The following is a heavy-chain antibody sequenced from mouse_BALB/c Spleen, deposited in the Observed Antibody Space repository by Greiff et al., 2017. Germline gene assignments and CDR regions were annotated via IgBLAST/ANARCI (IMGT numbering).Heavy chain of an antibody. J-gene: IGHJ2*01. CDR2: IYPGDGDT. Sequence: QVQLQQSGPELVKPGASVKISCKASGYAFSSSWMNWVKQRPGQGLEWIGRIYPGDGDTNYNGKFKGKATLTADKSSSTAYMQLSSLTSVDSAVYFCARAYDYSFDYWGQGTTLTVSS. CDR1: GYAFSSSW. D-gene: IGHD2-4*01. CDR3: ARAYDYSFDY. V-gene: IGHV1-82*01.